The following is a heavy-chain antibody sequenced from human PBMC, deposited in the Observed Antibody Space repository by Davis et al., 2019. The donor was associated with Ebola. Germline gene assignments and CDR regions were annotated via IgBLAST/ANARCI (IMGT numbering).Heavy chain of an antibody. V-gene: IGHV1-3*01. D-gene: IGHD1-26*01. CDR1: GYTLSSYA. CDR3: ARGGSSIFDY. J-gene: IGHJ4*02. CDR2: IDAGKSDT. Sequence: ASVKVSCKASGYTLSSYAMHWVRQAPGQRLEWMGWIDAGKSDTKYSQKFQGRVTITRDTSASTAYMELSSLRSEDTAVYYCARGGSSIFDYWGQGTLVTVSS.